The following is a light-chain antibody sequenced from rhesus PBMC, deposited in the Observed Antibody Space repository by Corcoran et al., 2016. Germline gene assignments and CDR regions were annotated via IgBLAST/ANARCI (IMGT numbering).Light chain of an antibody. J-gene: IGKJ4*01. V-gene: IGKV1-33*02. Sequence: DIQMTKSPSSLSASVGDTVTIHCRASQVISNNLAWYQQKPGKVPKLLSYSASTLQSGVPSRFSGSGSVTYFTLTISSLQPEDFATYYCQQGYGTPLTFGGGTKVEI. CDR1: QVISNN. CDR3: QQGYGTPLT. CDR2: SAS.